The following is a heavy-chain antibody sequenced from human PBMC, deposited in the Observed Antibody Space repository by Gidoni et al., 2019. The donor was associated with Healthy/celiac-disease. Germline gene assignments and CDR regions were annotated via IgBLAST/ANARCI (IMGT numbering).Heavy chain of an antibody. CDR3: ARVTPKTTYYYYYMDV. D-gene: IGHD1-7*01. Sequence: QVQLVQSGAEVKKPGSSVKVSCKASGGTFSSHAISWVRQAPGQGLEWMGGIIPIFWTANYAQKFQGRVTITADESTSTAYMGLSSLRSEDTAVYYCARVTPKTTYYYYYMDVWGKGTTVTVSS. J-gene: IGHJ6*03. CDR2: IIPIFWTA. CDR1: GGTFSSHA. V-gene: IGHV1-69*01.